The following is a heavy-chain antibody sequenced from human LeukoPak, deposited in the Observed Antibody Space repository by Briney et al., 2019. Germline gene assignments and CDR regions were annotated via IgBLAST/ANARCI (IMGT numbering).Heavy chain of an antibody. CDR3: VLVGATSPFYYYYYMDV. D-gene: IGHD1-26*01. CDR1: GGSFSGYY. V-gene: IGHV4-34*01. Sequence: SETLSLTCAVYGGSFSGYYWSWIRQPPGKGLEWIGSIYHSGSTYYNPSLKSRVTISVDTSKNQFSLKLSSVTAADTAVYYCVLVGATSPFYYYYYMDVWGKGTTVTVSS. J-gene: IGHJ6*03. CDR2: IYHSGST.